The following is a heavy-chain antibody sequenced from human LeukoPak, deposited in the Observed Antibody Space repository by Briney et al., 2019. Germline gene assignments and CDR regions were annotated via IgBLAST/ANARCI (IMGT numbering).Heavy chain of an antibody. CDR3: TRGANWAFDY. V-gene: IGHV3-74*01. CDR1: GFTFNTYP. J-gene: IGHJ4*02. D-gene: IGHD1-1*01. Sequence: GESLKISCTASGFTFNTYPMHWVRQAPGKGLVWVSRVYSDGSDSRHADSVKGRFTISRDNAKNTLYLQMNSLRVEDTAVYYCTRGANWAFDYWGQGTLVTVSS. CDR2: VYSDGSDS.